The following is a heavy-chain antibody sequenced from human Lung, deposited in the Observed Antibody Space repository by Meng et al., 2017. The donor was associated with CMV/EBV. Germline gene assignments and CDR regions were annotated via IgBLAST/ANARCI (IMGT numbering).Heavy chain of an antibody. CDR1: GFTFSDYY. V-gene: IGHV3-66*02. CDR2: IYSGGST. D-gene: IGHD2-2*01. J-gene: IGHJ4*02. CDR3: ARGSSREIWTQSVDY. Sequence: SCAASGFTFSDYYMSWIRQAPGKGLEWVSVIYSGGSTYYADSVKGRFTISRDNSKNTLYLQMNSLRAEDTAVYYCARGSSREIWTQSVDYWGQGTLVTVSS.